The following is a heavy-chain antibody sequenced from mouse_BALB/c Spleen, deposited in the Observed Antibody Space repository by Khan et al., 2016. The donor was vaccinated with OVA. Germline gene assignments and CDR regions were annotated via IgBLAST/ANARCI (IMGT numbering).Heavy chain of an antibody. V-gene: IGHV5-9-3*01. CDR3: ARSPYGNFAY. CDR2: ISSDGDYT. D-gene: IGHD2-1*01. J-gene: IGHJ3*01. CDR1: GFTFSTYA. Sequence: EVQLQESGGGLVKPGGSLKLSCAASGFTFSTYAMPWVRQTPEKRLEWVATISSDGDYTYFPDNVTGRFTISSDNAKNTLCLQMTRLRSEDTAMYYCARSPYGNFAYWGQGTLVTVSA.